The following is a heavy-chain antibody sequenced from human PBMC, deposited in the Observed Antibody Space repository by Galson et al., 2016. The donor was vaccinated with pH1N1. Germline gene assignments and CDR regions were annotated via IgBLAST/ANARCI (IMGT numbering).Heavy chain of an antibody. J-gene: IGHJ4*02. V-gene: IGHV3-7*01. Sequence: SLRLSCADSGITFDNYWMSWVRQAPGKGLEWVANIKQDGSDKYYVGSVKGRFTISRDNAKKSVYLQMNSLRAEDTAVYYCASYSSGWYDSFDYWGQGTLVTVSS. D-gene: IGHD6-19*01. CDR3: ASYSSGWYDSFDY. CDR1: GITFDNYW. CDR2: IKQDGSDK.